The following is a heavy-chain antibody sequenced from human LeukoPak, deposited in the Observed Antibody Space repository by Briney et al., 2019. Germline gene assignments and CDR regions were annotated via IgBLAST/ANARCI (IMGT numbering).Heavy chain of an antibody. Sequence: GESLKISRKGSGYSFTSYWIGRVRQIPGKGLEWIGIIYPCDSDTRYSPSFQGQVTISADKSISTAYLQWSSLKASDTAMYYCARLIGASSARGGDYWGQGTLVTVSS. CDR3: ARLIGASSARGGDY. CDR1: GYSFTSYW. V-gene: IGHV5-51*01. CDR2: IYPCDSDT. D-gene: IGHD3-22*01. J-gene: IGHJ4*02.